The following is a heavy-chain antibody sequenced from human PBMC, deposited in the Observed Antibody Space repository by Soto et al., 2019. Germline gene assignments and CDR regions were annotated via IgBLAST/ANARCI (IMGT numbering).Heavy chain of an antibody. CDR2: ISSSSSTI. V-gene: IGHV3-48*01. D-gene: IGHD2-15*01. J-gene: IGHJ4*02. CDR3: ASSEDIVVVVAATPGGDY. CDR1: GFTFSSYS. Sequence: EVQLVESGGGLVQPGGSLRLSCAASGFTFSSYSMNWVRQAPGKGLEWVSYISSSSSTIYYADSVKGRFTISRDNAKNSLYLQMNSLRAEDTAVYYCASSEDIVVVVAATPGGDYWGLGTLVTVSS.